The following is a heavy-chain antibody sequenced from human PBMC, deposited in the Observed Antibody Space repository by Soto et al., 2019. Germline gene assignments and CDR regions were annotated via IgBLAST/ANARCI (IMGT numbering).Heavy chain of an antibody. Sequence: QVQLVESGGGVVQPGRSLRLSCAASGFAFSSYAMHWVRQGPGKGLEWVAVISYDGSNKYYADSVKGRFTISRDNSKNTLYLKMNSLRAEDTAVYYCARDLSGSGDWGQGTLVTVSS. CDR2: ISYDGSNK. CDR1: GFAFSSYA. D-gene: IGHD3-10*01. CDR3: ARDLSGSGD. V-gene: IGHV3-30-3*01. J-gene: IGHJ4*02.